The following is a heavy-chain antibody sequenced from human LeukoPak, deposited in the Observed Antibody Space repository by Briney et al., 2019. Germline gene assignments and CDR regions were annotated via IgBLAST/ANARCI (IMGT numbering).Heavy chain of an antibody. D-gene: IGHD2-2*01. Sequence: PGGSLRLSCAASGFTFSSYEMNWVRQAPGKGLEWVSYISSSGSTIYYADSVKGRFTISRDNSKNTLYLQMNSLRAEDTAVYYCAKDEDQSYWGQGTLVTVSS. CDR2: ISSSGSTI. CDR3: AKDEDQSY. J-gene: IGHJ4*02. V-gene: IGHV3-48*03. CDR1: GFTFSSYE.